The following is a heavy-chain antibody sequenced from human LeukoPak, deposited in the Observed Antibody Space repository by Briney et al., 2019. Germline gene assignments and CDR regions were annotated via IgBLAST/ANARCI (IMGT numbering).Heavy chain of an antibody. V-gene: IGHV4-59*08. J-gene: IGHJ4*02. Sequence: SETLSLTCTVSAGSMNNFHWSWIRQPAGQGLEWIGYVYHTGNTNYNPSLQNRVTISLDTSKSQFSLKLASVTAADTALYYCARPNGSGSNYYFDTWGQGILVTVSS. D-gene: IGHD3-10*01. CDR3: ARPNGSGSNYYFDT. CDR1: AGSMNNFH. CDR2: VYHTGNT.